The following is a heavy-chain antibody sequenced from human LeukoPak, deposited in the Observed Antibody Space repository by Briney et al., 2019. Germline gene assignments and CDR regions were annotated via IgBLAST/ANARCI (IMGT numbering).Heavy chain of an antibody. V-gene: IGHV3-23*01. Sequence: GGSLRLSCAASGFTFRTYAMTWVRQAPGKGLEWVSSIRGDDYTYYADSVKGRFTISRDNPKNTLSLQMDSLRAEDTALYYCAKGRLDPNLVLHYWGQGTLVTVSS. CDR2: IRGDDYT. CDR1: GFTFRTYA. J-gene: IGHJ4*02. CDR3: AKGRLDPNLVLHY. D-gene: IGHD4/OR15-4a*01.